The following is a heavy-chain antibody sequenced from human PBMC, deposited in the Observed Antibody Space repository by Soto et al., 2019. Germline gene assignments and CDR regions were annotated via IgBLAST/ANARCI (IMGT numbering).Heavy chain of an antibody. D-gene: IGHD6-25*01. V-gene: IGHV4-59*08. CDR2: IHNNGGT. CDR1: GASISSYH. Sequence: PSETLSLTCTVSGASISSYHWSWIRQPPGKGLEWIGYIHNNGGTNYNPSLKSRVTISVDTSKNQFSLKLNSVTAADTAVYYCARSSGWLDPWGQGTLVTVSS. J-gene: IGHJ5*02. CDR3: ARSSGWLDP.